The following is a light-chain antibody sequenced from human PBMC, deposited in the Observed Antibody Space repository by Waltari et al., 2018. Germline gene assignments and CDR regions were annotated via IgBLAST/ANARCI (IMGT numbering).Light chain of an antibody. V-gene: IGKV1-33*01. Sequence: DIQMTQSPSSLSASVGDRVTISCQASRDIMNLNWYQQKPGKAPKLLIYDASNLEIGVPSRFSGRGSGTHFTFTISNLQPEDVATYYCQEYDDFPPYTFGQGTKVEMK. J-gene: IGKJ2*01. CDR1: RDIMN. CDR2: DAS. CDR3: QEYDDFPPYT.